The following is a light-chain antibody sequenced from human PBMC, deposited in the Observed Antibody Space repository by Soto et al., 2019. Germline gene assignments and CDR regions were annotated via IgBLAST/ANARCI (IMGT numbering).Light chain of an antibody. V-gene: IGLV2-14*01. CDR1: SSDVGNYNF. J-gene: IGLJ2*01. CDR2: DVS. Sequence: QSALTQPASVSGSPGQSINISCTGTSSDVGNYNFVSWYQQHPGKAPKLMIYDVSNRPSGVSNRFSGSKSGNTASLTISGLQAEDEGDYYCNSYTSSRTLIFGGGTQLTVL. CDR3: NSYTSSRTLI.